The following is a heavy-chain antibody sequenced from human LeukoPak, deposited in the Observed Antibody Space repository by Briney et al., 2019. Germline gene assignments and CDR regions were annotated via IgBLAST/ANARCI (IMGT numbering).Heavy chain of an antibody. J-gene: IGHJ4*02. V-gene: IGHV3-21*01. D-gene: IGHD5-24*01. CDR3: ARDVGPRRDGYNPTDY. CDR1: GFTFSKYS. CDR2: IGGPSSYI. Sequence: GGSLRLSCAGSGFTFSKYSMNWVRQAPGKGLEWVSSIGGPSSYIYYADSVKGRFTISRDNAENSLYLQMNSLRVEDTAVYYCARDVGPRRDGYNPTDYWGQGTLVTVSP.